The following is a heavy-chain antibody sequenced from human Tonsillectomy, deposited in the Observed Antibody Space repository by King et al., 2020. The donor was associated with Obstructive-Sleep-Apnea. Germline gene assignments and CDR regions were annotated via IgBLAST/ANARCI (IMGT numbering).Heavy chain of an antibody. Sequence: EVQLVESGGGLVQPGGSLRLSCVASGSSFFHYAMNWVRQAPGMGLEWVAGISGTGDDTFYADSVRGRFSISRDNSENTVYLQMNNLRVEDTAVYYCARNVLGGAGDGPNWFEPWGQGTLATVSS. J-gene: IGHJ5*02. V-gene: IGHV3-23*04. D-gene: IGHD1-26*01. CDR2: ISGTGDDT. CDR1: GSSFFHYA. CDR3: ARNVLGGAGDGPNWFEP.